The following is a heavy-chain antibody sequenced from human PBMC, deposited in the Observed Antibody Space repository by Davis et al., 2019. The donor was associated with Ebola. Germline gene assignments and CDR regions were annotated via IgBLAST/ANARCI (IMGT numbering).Heavy chain of an antibody. V-gene: IGHV3-74*01. J-gene: IGHJ3*02. CDR3: AREMATTNDAFEI. Sequence: HTGGSLRLSCAASGFTFSSYWMHWVRQAPGKGLVWVSRINSDGSSTSYADSVKGRFTISRDNAKNTLYLQKNSLRVEDTAVYYCAREMATTNDAFEIWGQGTMVSVSS. D-gene: IGHD5-24*01. CDR2: INSDGSST. CDR1: GFTFSSYW.